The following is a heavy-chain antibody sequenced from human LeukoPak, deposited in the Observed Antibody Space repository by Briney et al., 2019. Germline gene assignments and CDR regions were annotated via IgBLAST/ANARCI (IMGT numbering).Heavy chain of an antibody. D-gene: IGHD6-19*01. CDR3: ARDLAGDGLSYFGY. J-gene: IGHJ4*02. CDR1: GYTFSGYY. V-gene: IGHV1-2*02. Sequence: ASVKVSCKASGYTFSGYYMHWMRQAPGQGLEWMGWNSNSGGTKYAQKFQGRVAMTRDTSISTAYMELTSLKSDDTAVYYCARDLAGDGLSYFGYWGQGTLVTVSS. CDR2: NSNSGGT.